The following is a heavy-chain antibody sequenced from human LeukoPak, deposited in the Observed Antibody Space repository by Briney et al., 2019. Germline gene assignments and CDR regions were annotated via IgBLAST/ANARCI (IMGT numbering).Heavy chain of an antibody. CDR3: ARETAAAGTSFEH. J-gene: IGHJ1*01. V-gene: IGHV3-74*01. D-gene: IGHD6-13*01. Sequence: GGSLRLSCAASGFTFSSYWMHWVRQAPGKGLVWVSRMNSDGSSTSYADSVKGRFTISRDNAKNTLYLQMNSLRAEDTAVYYCARETAAAGTSFEHWGQGTLVTVSS. CDR1: GFTFSSYW. CDR2: MNSDGSST.